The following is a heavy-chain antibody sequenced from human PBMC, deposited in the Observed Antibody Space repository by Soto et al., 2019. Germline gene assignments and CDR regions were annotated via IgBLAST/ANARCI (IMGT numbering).Heavy chain of an antibody. D-gene: IGHD6-19*01. CDR2: ITGGSTI. Sequence: PGGSLRLSCAASGFTFSSYSMNWVRQAPGKGLECVSYITGGSTIYYADSAKGRFTVSRDNAENSLYLQMNSLRDEDTAVYYCARGPNTAVAGRFDYWGQGTLVTVSS. V-gene: IGHV3-48*02. CDR1: GFTFSSYS. J-gene: IGHJ4*02. CDR3: ARGPNTAVAGRFDY.